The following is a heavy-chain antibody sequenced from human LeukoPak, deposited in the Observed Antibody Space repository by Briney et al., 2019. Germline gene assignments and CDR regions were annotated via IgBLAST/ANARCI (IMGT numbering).Heavy chain of an antibody. CDR3: AKDRSGNDYSPSDY. J-gene: IGHJ4*02. CDR1: GFTFIDCG. CDR2: IRFDGSNE. Sequence: PGGSLRLSCAAAGFTFIDCGMHWVRQAPGKGLEWVAFIRFDGSNEYYADSVKGRFAISRDNSKNTLYLQMNSLRTEDTAVYYCAKDRSGNDYSPSDYWGQGTLVTVSS. D-gene: IGHD4-11*01. V-gene: IGHV3-30*02.